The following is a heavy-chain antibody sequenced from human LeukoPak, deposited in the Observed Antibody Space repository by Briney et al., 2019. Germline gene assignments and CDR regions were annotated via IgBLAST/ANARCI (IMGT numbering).Heavy chain of an antibody. J-gene: IGHJ5*02. Sequence: ASVKVSCKASGYTFTNYDIAWVRQATGQGLEWMGWMNPSGGNTGYAQKFQGRVTMTRDTSISTAYMELNSLRSEDTAVYYCVRTDYDVLTGISPNWFDPWGQGTLVTVSS. V-gene: IGHV1-8*01. CDR1: GYTFTNYD. D-gene: IGHD3-9*01. CDR3: VRTDYDVLTGISPNWFDP. CDR2: MNPSGGNT.